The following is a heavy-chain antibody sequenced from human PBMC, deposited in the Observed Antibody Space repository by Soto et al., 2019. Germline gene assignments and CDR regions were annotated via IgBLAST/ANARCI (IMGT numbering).Heavy chain of an antibody. Sequence: GGSLRLSCAASGFTFSSYGMHWVRQAPGKGLEWVAVISYDGSNKYYADSVKGRFTISRDNSKNTLYLQMNSLRAEDTAVYYCAKDPELGGLLWFGDRLNWFDPWGQGTLVTVSS. CDR2: ISYDGSNK. D-gene: IGHD3-10*01. CDR3: AKDPELGGLLWFGDRLNWFDP. J-gene: IGHJ5*02. V-gene: IGHV3-30*18. CDR1: GFTFSSYG.